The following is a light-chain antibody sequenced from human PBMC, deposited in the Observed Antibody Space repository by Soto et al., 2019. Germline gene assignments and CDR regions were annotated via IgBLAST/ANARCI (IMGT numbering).Light chain of an antibody. Sequence: QSALTQPASVSGSPRQSITISCTGTSSDVGDGDFVSWYQQRPGNAPKLMNYKVSNRPSGVSNRFSGSKSGNTASLTISGLQAEDEADYYCCSYTRSYTWVFGGGTKLTVL. V-gene: IGLV2-14*01. CDR2: KVS. CDR3: CSYTRSYTWV. J-gene: IGLJ3*02. CDR1: SSDVGDGDF.